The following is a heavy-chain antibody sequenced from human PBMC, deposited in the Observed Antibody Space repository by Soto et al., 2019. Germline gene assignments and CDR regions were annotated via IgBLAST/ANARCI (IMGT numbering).Heavy chain of an antibody. CDR2: INDSGST. J-gene: IGHJ2*01. Sequence: QAQLQQWGAGLLKPSETLSLTCAVYGGSFSGYYWSWIRQPPGKGLEWIGEINDSGSTNYNPSLKSPVNISVDTSKNQFSLKLSSVNAADMAVYYCARGRTVSTYSRYWDSGWYFDLWGRGTLVTVS. V-gene: IGHV4-34*01. CDR1: GGSFSGYY. CDR3: ARGRTVSTYSRYWDSGWYFDL. D-gene: IGHD6-13*01.